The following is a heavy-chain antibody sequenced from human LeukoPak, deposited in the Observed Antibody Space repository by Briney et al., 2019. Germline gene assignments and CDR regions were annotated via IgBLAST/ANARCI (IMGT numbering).Heavy chain of an antibody. V-gene: IGHV1-8*03. J-gene: IGHJ5*02. CDR2: MNPNSGNT. D-gene: IGHD5-18*01. CDR1: GYTFTSYD. CDR3: AREEVDTAKGSNWFDP. Sequence: GASVKVSCKASGYTFTSYDINWVRQATGQGLEWMGWMNPNSGNTGYAQKFQGRVTITRNTSISTAYMELSRLRSDDTAVYYCAREEVDTAKGSNWFDPWGQGTLVTVSS.